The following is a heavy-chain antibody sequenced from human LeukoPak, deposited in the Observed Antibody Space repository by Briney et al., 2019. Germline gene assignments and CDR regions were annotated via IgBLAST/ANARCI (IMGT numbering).Heavy chain of an antibody. V-gene: IGHV3-30*02. CDR3: ARPLQSAVHY. CDR1: GFTFSSYG. D-gene: IGHD5-24*01. Sequence: GGSLRLSCAASGFTFSSYGMHWVRQAPGKGLEWVAFIRYDGSNKYYADSVKGRFTISRDNSKNTLYLQMNRLRAEDTAVYYCARPLQSAVHYWGQGTLVTVSS. CDR2: IRYDGSNK. J-gene: IGHJ4*02.